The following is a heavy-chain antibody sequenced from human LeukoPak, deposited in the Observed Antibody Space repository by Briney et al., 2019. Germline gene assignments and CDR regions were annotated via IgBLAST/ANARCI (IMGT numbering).Heavy chain of an antibody. D-gene: IGHD3-10*01. Sequence: PGGSQRLSCAASGFTFSSYAMSWVRQAPGKGLEWVSAISGSGGSTYYADSVKGRFTISRDNSKNTLYLQMNSLRAEDTAVYYCAKSWGMVRGVLSDWGQGTLVTVSS. CDR2: ISGSGGST. CDR1: GFTFSSYA. V-gene: IGHV3-23*01. J-gene: IGHJ1*01. CDR3: AKSWGMVRGVLSD.